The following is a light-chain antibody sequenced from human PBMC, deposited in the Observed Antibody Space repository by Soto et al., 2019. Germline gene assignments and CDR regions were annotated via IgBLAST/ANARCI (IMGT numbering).Light chain of an antibody. J-gene: IGLJ1*01. CDR2: DVT. Sequence: QSALTQPRSVSGSPGQSVTISCTGTTNDVGYYYYVSWYQQHPGKAPKLLIYDVTKRPSGVPDRFSGSKSGNTASLTISGLQAEDEADFYCCSYAGSYTFYVFGTGTKLTVL. V-gene: IGLV2-11*01. CDR1: TNDVGYYYY. CDR3: CSYAGSYTFYV.